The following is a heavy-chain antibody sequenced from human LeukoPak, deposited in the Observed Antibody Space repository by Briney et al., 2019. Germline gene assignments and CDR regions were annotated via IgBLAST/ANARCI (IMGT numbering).Heavy chain of an antibody. CDR2: INHSGST. V-gene: IGHV4-34*01. CDR1: GGSFSGYY. CDR3: ARVHSSSWQPKYYFDY. Sequence: SETLSLTCAVYGGSFSGYYWSWIRQPPGKGLEWIGEINHSGSTNYNPSLKSRVTISVDTSKNQFSLKLSSVTAADTAVYYCARVHSSSWQPKYYFDYWGQGTLVTVSS. D-gene: IGHD6-13*01. J-gene: IGHJ4*02.